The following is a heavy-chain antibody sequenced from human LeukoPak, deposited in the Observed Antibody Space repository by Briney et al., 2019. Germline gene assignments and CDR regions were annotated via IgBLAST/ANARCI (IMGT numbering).Heavy chain of an antibody. V-gene: IGHV1-2*02. D-gene: IGHD3-16*01. Sequence: ASVKVSCKASGYTFTGYYMHWVRQAPGQGLEWMGWINPNSGGTNYAQKFQGRVTMTRDTSISTAYMELGRLRSDDTAVYYCARDLGGRYPNWFDPWGQGTLVTVSS. CDR1: GYTFTGYY. CDR3: ARDLGGRYPNWFDP. J-gene: IGHJ5*02. CDR2: INPNSGGT.